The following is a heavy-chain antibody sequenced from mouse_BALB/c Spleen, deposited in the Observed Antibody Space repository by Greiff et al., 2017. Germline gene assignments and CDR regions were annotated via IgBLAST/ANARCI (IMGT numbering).Heavy chain of an antibody. J-gene: IGHJ4*01. Sequence: DVMLVESGGGLVKPGGSLKLSCAASGFTFSSYTMSWVRQTPEKRLEWVATISSGGGNTYYPDSVKGRFTSSRDNAKNNLYLQMRSLRSEDTALYYCARSSYYGNYDAMDYWGQGTSVTVSS. D-gene: IGHD2-10*01. V-gene: IGHV5-9*03. CDR3: ARSSYYGNYDAMDY. CDR1: GFTFSSYT. CDR2: ISSGGGNT.